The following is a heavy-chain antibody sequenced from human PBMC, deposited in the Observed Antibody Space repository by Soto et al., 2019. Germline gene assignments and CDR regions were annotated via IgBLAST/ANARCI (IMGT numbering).Heavy chain of an antibody. CDR2: IIPIFGTA. V-gene: IGHV1-69*13. D-gene: IGHD3-10*01. J-gene: IGHJ4*02. Sequence: SVKVSCKASGGTFSSYAISWVRQAPGQGPEWMGGIIPIFGTANYAQKFQGRVTITADESTSTAYMELSSLRSEDTAVYYCAGSKYYYGSGSYYPPFYWGQGTLVTVSS. CDR3: AGSKYYYGSGSYYPPFY. CDR1: GGTFSSYA.